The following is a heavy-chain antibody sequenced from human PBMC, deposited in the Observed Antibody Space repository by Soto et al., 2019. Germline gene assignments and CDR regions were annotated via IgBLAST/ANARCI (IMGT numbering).Heavy chain of an antibody. CDR1: GFTFSSYD. J-gene: IGHJ6*02. CDR3: AKLTYPPHSSGLGV. Sequence: QVQLVQSGGGVVQPGRSLRLSCATSGFTFSSYDMHWVRHAPGKGLEWVALISYEGLNTYYADSVRGRFIISRDNSKNILYLQMHSLRPDDTAVYYCAKLTYPPHSSGLGVWGQGATVIVSS. CDR2: ISYEGLNT. V-gene: IGHV3-30*18.